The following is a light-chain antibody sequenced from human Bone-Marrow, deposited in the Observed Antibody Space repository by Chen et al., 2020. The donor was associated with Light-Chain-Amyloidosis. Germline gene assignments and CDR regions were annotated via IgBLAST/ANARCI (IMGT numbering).Light chain of an antibody. V-gene: IGLV3-25*03. Sequence: SYELTQPPSVSVSPAQTPRITCSGDDLPTKYSYWYQQKPGQDPVLVIHRDTERPSGISERFAGSRTGTTATLTISGVQAEDEADYQWQSADSSGTDEVIFGGGTKLTVL. CDR3: QSADSSGTDEVI. CDR2: RDT. CDR1: DLPTKY. J-gene: IGLJ2*01.